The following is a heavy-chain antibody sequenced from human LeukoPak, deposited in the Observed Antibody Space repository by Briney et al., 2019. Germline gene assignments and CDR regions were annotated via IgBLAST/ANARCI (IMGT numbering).Heavy chain of an antibody. J-gene: IGHJ4*02. Sequence: SETLSLTCTVSGYSISSGYYWSWIRQPPGKGLEWIGSIYHSGSTYYNPSLKSRVTISVDTSKNQFSLKLSSVTAADTAVYYCARGTVTTWDFDYWGQGTLVTVSS. CDR3: ARGTVTTWDFDY. CDR2: IYHSGST. V-gene: IGHV4-38-2*02. D-gene: IGHD4-17*01. CDR1: GYSISSGYY.